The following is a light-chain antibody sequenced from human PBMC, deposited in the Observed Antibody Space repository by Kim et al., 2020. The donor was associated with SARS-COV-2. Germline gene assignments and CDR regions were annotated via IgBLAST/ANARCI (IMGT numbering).Light chain of an antibody. CDR2: KAT. J-gene: IGKJ5*01. CDR1: EDIFTW. V-gene: IGKV1-5*03. Sequence: DVRLTQSPSSLSALVGDRVTITCRASEDIFTWLAWYQQKPGQDPKLLINKATNLESGVPSRFSGSGSGTEFTLTIGGLQPDDSATYYCQQYSSYITFGRGTRLEIK. CDR3: QQYSSYIT.